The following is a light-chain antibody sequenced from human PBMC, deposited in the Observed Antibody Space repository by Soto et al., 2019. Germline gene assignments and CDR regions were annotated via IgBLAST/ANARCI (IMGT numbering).Light chain of an antibody. CDR2: NVN. Sequence: QSVLTHPPSAPGPPGQRVTISCTGSSSNIGSETVNWYQHLPGTAPRLIMYNVNQRPAGVPDRFSGSKSGTSASLAISGLQSEDEAEYYCAVWDGSLNGVMFGGGTTLTVL. J-gene: IGLJ3*02. V-gene: IGLV1-44*01. CDR3: AVWDGSLNGVM. CDR1: SSNIGSET.